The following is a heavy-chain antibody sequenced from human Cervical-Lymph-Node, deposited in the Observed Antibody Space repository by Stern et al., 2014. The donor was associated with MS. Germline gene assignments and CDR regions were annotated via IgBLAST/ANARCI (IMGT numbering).Heavy chain of an antibody. D-gene: IGHD2-8*02. CDR3: AKHACTGAACPFDL. Sequence: VQLVESGPGLVKPSETLSLTCAVSGDSISSYTHYWAWIRQPPGTGLEWIGSLYYSGAPYYTPSLKTPVTISVDTSKNHFPLGLNSVTAADTAVYYCAKHACTGAACPFDLWGQGTLVTVSS. V-gene: IGHV4-39*01. J-gene: IGHJ4*02. CDR2: LYYSGAP. CDR1: GDSISSYTHY.